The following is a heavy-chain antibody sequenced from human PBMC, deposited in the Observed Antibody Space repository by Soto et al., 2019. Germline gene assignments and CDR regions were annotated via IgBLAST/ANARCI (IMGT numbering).Heavy chain of an antibody. J-gene: IGHJ6*02. CDR1: GGTFSSYA. CDR2: IIPIFGTA. CDR3: ARGIVVVVAATRSDIYYYYGMDV. D-gene: IGHD2-15*01. V-gene: IGHV1-69*13. Sequence: SVKVSCKASGGTFSSYAISWVRQAPGQGLEWMGGIIPIFGTANYAQKFQGRVTITADESTSTAYMELSSLRSEDTAVYYCARGIVVVVAATRSDIYYYYGMDVWGQGTTVTGSS.